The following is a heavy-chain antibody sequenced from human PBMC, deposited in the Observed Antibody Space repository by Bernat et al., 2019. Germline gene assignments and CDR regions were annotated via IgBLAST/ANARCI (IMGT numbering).Heavy chain of an antibody. D-gene: IGHD6-13*01. CDR3: GRDFGVAANDF. Sequence: QVQLVQSGAEVQKPGASVKVSCKASGYTFTGYYMHWARQAPGQGLEWMGRIDPNNGGTNYAQKFQGRVTMTSDPSISTAYMELSSLGSDDTAMYYCGRDFGVAANDFWGQGTLVTVSS. CDR1: GYTFTGYY. J-gene: IGHJ4*02. CDR2: IDPNNGGT. V-gene: IGHV1-2*06.